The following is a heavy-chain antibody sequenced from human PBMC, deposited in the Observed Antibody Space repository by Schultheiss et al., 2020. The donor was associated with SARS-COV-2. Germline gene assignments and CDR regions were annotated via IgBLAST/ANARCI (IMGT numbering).Heavy chain of an antibody. CDR1: GGSISSSSYY. V-gene: IGHV4-39*07. CDR3: ARWDRIAARLDY. Sequence: SETLSLTCTVSGGSISSSSYYWGWIRQPPGKGLEWIGEINHSGSTNYNPSLKSRVTISVDTSKNQFSLKLSSVTAADTAVYYCARWDRIAARLDYWGQGTLVTVPS. J-gene: IGHJ4*02. CDR2: INHSGST. D-gene: IGHD6-6*01.